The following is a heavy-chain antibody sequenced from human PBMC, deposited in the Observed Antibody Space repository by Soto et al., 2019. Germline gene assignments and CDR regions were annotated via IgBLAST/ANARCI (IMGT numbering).Heavy chain of an antibody. V-gene: IGHV3-49*03. D-gene: IGHD2-2*02. Sequence: HPWGSLRLSCTASGFTFLDYAIIFFRHSPFKWLEWVVFIRSKAYGGTTEYAASVKGRFTISRDDSKSIAYLQMNSLKTEDTAVYYCTRDMDCSSTSCYKYPWRYYYGMDVWGQGTTVTVSS. CDR1: GFTFLDYA. J-gene: IGHJ6*02. CDR2: IRSKAYGGTT. CDR3: TRDMDCSSTSCYKYPWRYYYGMDV.